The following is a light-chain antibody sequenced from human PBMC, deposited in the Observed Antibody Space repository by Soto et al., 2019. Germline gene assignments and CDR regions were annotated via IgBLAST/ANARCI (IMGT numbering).Light chain of an antibody. CDR2: EVS. CDR1: SSDVGGYNY. Sequence: QSALTRPASVSGSPGQSITISCTGTSSDVGGYNYVSWYQQHPGKAPKLMIYEVSNRPSGVSNRFSGSKSDNTASLTISGLQAEDEADYYCSSYTSTSTLYVFGTGTKVTVL. V-gene: IGLV2-14*01. CDR3: SSYTSTSTLYV. J-gene: IGLJ1*01.